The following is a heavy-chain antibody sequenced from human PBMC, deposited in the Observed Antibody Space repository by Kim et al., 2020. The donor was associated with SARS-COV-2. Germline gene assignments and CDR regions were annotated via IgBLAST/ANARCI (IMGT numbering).Heavy chain of an antibody. CDR3: ARERLETLPYYYYYGMDV. D-gene: IGHD1-1*01. Sequence: GGSLRLSCAASGFTFSSYWMSWVRQAPGKGLEWVANIKQDGSEKYYVDSVKGRFTISRDNAKNSLYLQMNSLRAEDTAVYYCARERLETLPYYYYYGMDVCGQGTTVTVSS. V-gene: IGHV3-7*01. CDR1: GFTFSSYW. CDR2: IKQDGSEK. J-gene: IGHJ6*02.